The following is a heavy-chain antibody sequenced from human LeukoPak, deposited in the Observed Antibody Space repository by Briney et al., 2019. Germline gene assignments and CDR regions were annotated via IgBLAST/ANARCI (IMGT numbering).Heavy chain of an antibody. CDR2: IYYSGST. J-gene: IGHJ4*02. Sequence: SWVRQPPGKGLEWIGYIYYSGSTYYNPSLKSRVTISVDTSKNQFSLKLSSVTAADTAVYYCARGLWFGELYQALDYWGQGTLVTVSS. D-gene: IGHD3-10*01. CDR3: ARGLWFGELYQALDY. V-gene: IGHV4-30-4*08.